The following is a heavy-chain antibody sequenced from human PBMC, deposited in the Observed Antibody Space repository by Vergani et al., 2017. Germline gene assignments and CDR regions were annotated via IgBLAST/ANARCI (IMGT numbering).Heavy chain of an antibody. Sequence: EVQLVESGGGLVKPGRSLRLSCTASGFTFGDYAMSWFRQAPGKGLEWVGFIRSKAYGGTTEYAASVKGRFTISRDDSKSIAYLQMNSLKTEDTAVYYCTRVRPTIAAAGTADYWGQGTLVTVSS. CDR2: IRSKAYGGTT. J-gene: IGHJ4*02. D-gene: IGHD6-13*01. CDR3: TRVRPTIAAAGTADY. CDR1: GFTFGDYA. V-gene: IGHV3-49*05.